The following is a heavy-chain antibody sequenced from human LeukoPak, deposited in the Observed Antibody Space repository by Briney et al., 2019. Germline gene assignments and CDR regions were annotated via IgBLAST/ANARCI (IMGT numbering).Heavy chain of an antibody. CDR1: GGTFSSYA. CDR2: IIPIFGTA. Sequence: SVKVSCKASGGTFSSYAISWVRQAPGQGLEWMGGIIPIFGTANYAQDFRGRVTMTDDTSTDTSYMELRSLTSEDTAVYYCAKATYYYDSVGFYYFEHWGQGTLVTVSS. CDR3: AKATYYYDSVGFYYFEH. V-gene: IGHV1-69*06. J-gene: IGHJ4*02. D-gene: IGHD3-22*01.